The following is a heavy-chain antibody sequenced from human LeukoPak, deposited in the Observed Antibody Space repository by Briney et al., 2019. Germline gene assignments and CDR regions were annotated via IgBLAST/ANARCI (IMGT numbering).Heavy chain of an antibody. CDR2: ISSSGSTI. J-gene: IGHJ4*02. Sequence: GGSLRLSCAASGFTFSSYEMNWVRQAPGKGLEWVSYISSSGSTIYYADSVKGRFAISRDNAKNSLYLQMNSLRAEDMALYYCAKGGSVVATPIDYWGQGTLVTVSS. D-gene: IGHD5-12*01. CDR1: GFTFSSYE. V-gene: IGHV3-48*03. CDR3: AKGGSVVATPIDY.